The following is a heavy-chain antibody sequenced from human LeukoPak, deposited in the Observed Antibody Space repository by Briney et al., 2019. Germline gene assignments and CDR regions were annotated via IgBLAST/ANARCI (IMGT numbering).Heavy chain of an antibody. CDR1: EYTFIDYY. CDR3: ARDLRIFKAGDSWYFFDY. Sequence: ASVKASCKASEYTFIDYYLHWLRQAPGQGLEWMGWMNPRNGDTNYAQKFQGRVTMTGDTSISTAYMELSTLRFDDTAVYYCARDLRIFKAGDSWYFFDYWGQGTPVTVSS. D-gene: IGHD6-13*01. J-gene: IGHJ4*02. CDR2: MNPRNGDT. V-gene: IGHV1-2*02.